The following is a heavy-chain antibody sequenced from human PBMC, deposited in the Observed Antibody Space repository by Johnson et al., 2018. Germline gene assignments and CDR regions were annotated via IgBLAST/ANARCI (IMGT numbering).Heavy chain of an antibody. D-gene: IGHD6-13*01. CDR3: ARDRIGVAAAEIFPGGDV. V-gene: IGHV3-74*01. CDR2: INSDGSST. J-gene: IGHJ6*02. Sequence: EVRLVETGGGLVQHGGSLRLSCAASGFTFSSYWMHWVRQAPGKGLVWVSRINSDGSSTSYADSVKGRFTISRDNAKNTLYLQMNSLRAEDTAVYYCARDRIGVAAAEIFPGGDVWGQVTTVTVSS. CDR1: GFTFSSYW.